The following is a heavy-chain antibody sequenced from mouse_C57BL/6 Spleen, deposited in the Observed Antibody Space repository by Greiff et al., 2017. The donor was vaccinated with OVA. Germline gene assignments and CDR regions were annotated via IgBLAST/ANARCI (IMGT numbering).Heavy chain of an antibody. D-gene: IGHD1-1*01. CDR2: IHPNSGST. J-gene: IGHJ1*03. CDR1: GYTFTSYW. V-gene: IGHV1-64*01. Sequence: VQLQQPGAELVKPGASVKLSCKASGYTFTSYWMHWVKQRPGQGLEWIGMIHPNSGSTNYNEKFKSKATLTVDKSSSTAYMQLSSLTSEDSAVYYCARSLTYGSSYLWYFDVWGTGTTVTVSS. CDR3: ARSLTYGSSYLWYFDV.